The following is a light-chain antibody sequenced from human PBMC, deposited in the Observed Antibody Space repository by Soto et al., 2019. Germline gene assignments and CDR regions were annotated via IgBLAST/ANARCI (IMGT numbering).Light chain of an antibody. Sequence: QSALTQPASVSGSPGQSITISCTGTSSDVGGFIFVSWYQQHPGRAPKLMIYDVTKRPSGVPDRFSASKSGNTASLTISGLQAEDEADYYCCSYGGYFWVFGGGTKVTVL. J-gene: IGLJ3*02. CDR3: CSYGGYFWV. V-gene: IGLV2-11*01. CDR2: DVT. CDR1: SSDVGGFIF.